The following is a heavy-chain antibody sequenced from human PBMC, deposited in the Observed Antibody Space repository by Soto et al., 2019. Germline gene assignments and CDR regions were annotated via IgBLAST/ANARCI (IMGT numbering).Heavy chain of an antibody. CDR3: ARVPLLAVESLP. CDR1: EGSFSGYY. D-gene: IGHD6-19*01. V-gene: IGHV3-11*01. J-gene: IGHJ5*02. Sequence: LSLTCAVYEGSFSGYYWNWIRQPPGKGLEWVSYISSSGSTIYYADSVKGRFTISRDNAKNSLYLQMNSLRAEDTAVYYCARVPLLAVESLPWGQGTLVTVS. CDR2: ISSSGSTI.